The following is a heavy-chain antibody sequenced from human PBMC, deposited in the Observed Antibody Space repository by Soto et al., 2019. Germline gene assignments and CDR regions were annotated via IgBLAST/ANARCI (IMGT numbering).Heavy chain of an antibody. CDR1: GFTFSSYA. D-gene: IGHD6-6*01. CDR3: AKGSASARPYYFDS. J-gene: IGHJ4*02. CDR2: ITGSGGST. Sequence: EVQLLESGGGLVQPGGSLRLSCAASGFTFSSYAMSWVRQAPMKGLEWVSAITGSGGSTYYADSVKGRFTISRDNSKSTLYLQMNSLRVEDTVIYYCAKGSASARPYYFDSWGQGSLVTVSS. V-gene: IGHV3-23*01.